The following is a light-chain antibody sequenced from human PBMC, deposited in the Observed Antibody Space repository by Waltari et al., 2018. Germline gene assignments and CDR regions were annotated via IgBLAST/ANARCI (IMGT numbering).Light chain of an antibody. Sequence: QSALTQTATVSGSPGQSITISCTGTTSDVGKYNLFSWYQQHPGNAPTLIIYDVNKRPAGFYNRFSGSKSGNTASLTISRLQAADEAYYYCCSYAGSAISVFGGGTKVTVL. J-gene: IGLJ3*02. CDR2: DVN. CDR1: TSDVGKYNL. CDR3: CSYAGSAISV. V-gene: IGLV2-23*02.